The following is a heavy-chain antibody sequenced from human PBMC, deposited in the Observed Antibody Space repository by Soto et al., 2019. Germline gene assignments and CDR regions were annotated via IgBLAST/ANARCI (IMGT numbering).Heavy chain of an antibody. D-gene: IGHD2-15*01. J-gene: IGHJ6*02. CDR3: AGDCSGGSCYPGMDV. V-gene: IGHV3-7*01. Sequence: GGSLRLSCAASGFTFSSYWMSWVRQAPGKGLEWVANIKQDGSEKYYVDSVKGRFTISRDNVKDSVYLQINSPRAEDTAVHFCAGDCSGGSCYPGMDVWGQGTTVTVSS. CDR1: GFTFSSYW. CDR2: IKQDGSEK.